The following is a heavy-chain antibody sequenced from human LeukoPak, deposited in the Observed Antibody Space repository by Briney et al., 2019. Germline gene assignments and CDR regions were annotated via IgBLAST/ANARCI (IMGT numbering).Heavy chain of an antibody. CDR2: IWFDGSNK. V-gene: IGHV3-33*03. Sequence: PGGSLRLSCAASGFTFSNYGMHWVRQAPGKGLEWVALIWFDGSNKDYADSVKGRFTISRDNSNNMLYLQMNSLRTEDTAVYYCAKQGYGSGTCVLDYWGQGTLVTVSS. CDR3: AKQGYGSGTCVLDY. CDR1: GFTFSNYG. D-gene: IGHD3-10*01. J-gene: IGHJ4*02.